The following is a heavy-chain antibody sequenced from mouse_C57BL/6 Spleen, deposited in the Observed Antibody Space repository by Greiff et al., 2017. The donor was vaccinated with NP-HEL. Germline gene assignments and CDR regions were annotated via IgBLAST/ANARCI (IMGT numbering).Heavy chain of an antibody. CDR3: ARHEGQLGGGYYFDY. CDR2: FYPGSGSI. V-gene: IGHV1-62-2*01. D-gene: IGHD4-1*02. J-gene: IGHJ2*01. CDR1: GYTFTEYT. Sequence: LEESGAELVKPGASVKLSCKASGYTFTEYTIHWVKQRSGQGLEWIGWFYPGSGSIKYNEKFKDKATLTADKSSSTVYMELSRLTSEDSAVYFCARHEGQLGGGYYFDYWGQGTTLTVSS.